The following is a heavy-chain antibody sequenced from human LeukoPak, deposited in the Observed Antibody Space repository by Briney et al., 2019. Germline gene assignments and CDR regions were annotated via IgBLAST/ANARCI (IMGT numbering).Heavy chain of an antibody. Sequence: ASVKVSCKASGYTFTSYYMHWVRQAPGQGLEWMGIINPSGGSTSYAQKFQGRVTMTRDTSISTAYMELSRLRSDDTAVYYCARDPPYYYGSGSYYNSFDPWGQGTLVTVSS. CDR2: INPSGGST. CDR1: GYTFTSYY. CDR3: ARDPPYYYGSGSYYNSFDP. J-gene: IGHJ5*02. V-gene: IGHV1-46*01. D-gene: IGHD3-10*01.